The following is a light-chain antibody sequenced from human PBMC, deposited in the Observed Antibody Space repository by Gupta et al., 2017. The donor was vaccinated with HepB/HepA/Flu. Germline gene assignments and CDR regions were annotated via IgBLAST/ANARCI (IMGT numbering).Light chain of an antibody. Sequence: DIQMTQSPSSLSASVGDRVIITCRTTHDISRYLNWYQQRPGQAPKLLIYLSSSLQKGVPSRFSGSGSGTDLTLTISMLQPEEFATNCCQQIDNSPWTFGLGTKVEIK. CDR2: LSS. V-gene: IGKV1-39*01. J-gene: IGKJ1*01. CDR1: HDISRY. CDR3: QQIDNSPWT.